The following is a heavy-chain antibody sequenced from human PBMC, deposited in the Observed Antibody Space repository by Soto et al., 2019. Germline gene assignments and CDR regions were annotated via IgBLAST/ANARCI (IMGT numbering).Heavy chain of an antibody. J-gene: IGHJ4*02. V-gene: IGHV3-23*01. Sequence: PGGSLRLSCAASGFTFSSYAMSWVRQAPGEGLEWVSAISGSGGSTYYADSVKGRFTISRDNSKNTLYLQMNSLRAEDTAVYYCAKDRGAILEWLLSSDYWGQGTLVTVSS. CDR1: GFTFSSYA. CDR3: AKDRGAILEWLLSSDY. D-gene: IGHD3-3*01. CDR2: ISGSGGST.